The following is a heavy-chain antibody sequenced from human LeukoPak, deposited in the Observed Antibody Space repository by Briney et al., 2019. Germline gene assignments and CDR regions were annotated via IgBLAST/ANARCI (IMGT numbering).Heavy chain of an antibody. Sequence: GGSLRLSCAASGFTFSSYWMSWVRQAPGKGLEWVANIKQDGSEKYYVDSVKGRFTISRDNARNSLYLQMNSLRAEDTAVYYCARVSAEWELLYYHYYMDVWGKGTTVTISS. CDR3: ARVSAEWELLYYHYYMDV. CDR1: GFTFSSYW. V-gene: IGHV3-7*01. J-gene: IGHJ6*03. CDR2: IKQDGSEK. D-gene: IGHD1-26*01.